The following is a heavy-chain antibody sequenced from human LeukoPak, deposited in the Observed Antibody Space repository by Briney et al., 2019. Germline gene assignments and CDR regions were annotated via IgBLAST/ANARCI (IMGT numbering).Heavy chain of an antibody. CDR1: GFSLGTPEMC. V-gene: IGHV2-70*17. CDR3: ARMTPDSPSFDY. D-gene: IGHD2-15*01. J-gene: IGHJ4*02. CDR2: IDRDDDK. Sequence: SGPALVQPTPTLTLTCTFSGFSLGTPEMCVTWIRQPPGKALEWLARIDRDDDKFYSPSLRTRLTISKDTPKNQVVLRMTNMDPVDTGTYYCARMTPDSPSFDYWGQGALITVSS.